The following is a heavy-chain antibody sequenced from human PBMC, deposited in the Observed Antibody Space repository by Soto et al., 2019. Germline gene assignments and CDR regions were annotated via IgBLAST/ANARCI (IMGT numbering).Heavy chain of an antibody. J-gene: IGHJ4*02. Sequence: QVQLQESGPGLVKPSETLSLTCTVSGGSISSYYWSWIRQPPGKGLEWIGYIYYSGSTNYNPSLKSRVTISVDTSKNQFSLKLSSVTAADTAVYCCARVWGYAFDYWGQGTLVTVSS. V-gene: IGHV4-59*01. CDR1: GGSISSYY. CDR2: IYYSGST. CDR3: ARVWGYAFDY. D-gene: IGHD3-16*01.